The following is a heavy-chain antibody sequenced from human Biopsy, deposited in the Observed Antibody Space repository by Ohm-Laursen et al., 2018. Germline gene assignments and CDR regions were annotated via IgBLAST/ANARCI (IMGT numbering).Heavy chain of an antibody. CDR3: ARDTRWSPYHMDV. V-gene: IGHV3-7*01. CDR2: INPDGSEE. CDR1: GFAFSDYS. D-gene: IGHD4-23*01. J-gene: IGHJ6*02. Sequence: SLRLSCAASGFAFSDYSMNWVRQAPGKGLEWVANINPDGSEEYYADSVKGRFTISRDNAKNSLYLQMSSLRAEDTAIYYCARDTRWSPYHMDVWGQGTTVTVSS.